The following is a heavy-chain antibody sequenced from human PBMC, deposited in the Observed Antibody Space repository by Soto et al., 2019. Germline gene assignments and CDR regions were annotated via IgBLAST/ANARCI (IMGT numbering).Heavy chain of an antibody. J-gene: IGHJ3*02. CDR3: ARDWRGSHDAFDI. V-gene: IGHV3-30-3*01. CDR2: ISYDGSNK. D-gene: IGHD1-26*01. CDR1: GFTFSSYA. Sequence: PGGSLRLSCAASGFTFSSYAMHWVRQAPGKGLEWVAVISYDGSNKYYADSVKGRFTISRDNSKNTLYLQMNSLRAEDTAVYYCARDWRGSHDAFDIRGQGTMVTVSS.